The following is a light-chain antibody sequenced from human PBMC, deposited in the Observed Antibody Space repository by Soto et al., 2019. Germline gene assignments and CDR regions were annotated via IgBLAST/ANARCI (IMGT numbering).Light chain of an antibody. Sequence: EIVLTQSPGTLSLSPGERATLSCRASQSVSSSYLAWYQQRPGQAPRLLIYGASSRATGIPYRFIGSGSGTEFTLTISSLQPEDFATYYCQQYNSYSGTFGQGTKVDIK. V-gene: IGKV3-20*01. CDR3: QQYNSYSGT. CDR2: GAS. CDR1: QSVSSSY. J-gene: IGKJ1*01.